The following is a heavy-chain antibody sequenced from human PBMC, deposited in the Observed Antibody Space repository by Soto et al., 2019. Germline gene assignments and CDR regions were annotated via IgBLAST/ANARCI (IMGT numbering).Heavy chain of an antibody. CDR2: INPNSGGT. J-gene: IGHJ6*02. D-gene: IGHD5-18*01. V-gene: IGHV1-2*04. CDR1: GYTFTGYY. Sequence: ASVKVSCKASGYTFTGYYMHWVRQAPGQGLEWMGWINPNSGGTNYAQKFQGWVTMTRDTSISTAYMELSRLRSDDTAVYYCARDLMDTAMVTAGYYYFGMDVWGQGTTVTVS. CDR3: ARDLMDTAMVTAGYYYFGMDV.